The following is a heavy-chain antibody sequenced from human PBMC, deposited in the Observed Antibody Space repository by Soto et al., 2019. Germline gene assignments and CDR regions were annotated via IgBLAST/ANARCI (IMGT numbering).Heavy chain of an antibody. J-gene: IGHJ6*02. CDR2: IYSGGST. CDR1: GFTVSSNY. D-gene: IGHD3-22*01. Sequence: GGSLRLSCAASGFTVSSNYMSWVRQAPEKGLEWVSLIYSGGSTYYADSVKGRFTISRDNSKNTLYLQMNSLRAEDTAVYYCARDLPPAINYYDSQNYGMDVWGQGTTVTVSS. V-gene: IGHV3-66*01. CDR3: ARDLPPAINYYDSQNYGMDV.